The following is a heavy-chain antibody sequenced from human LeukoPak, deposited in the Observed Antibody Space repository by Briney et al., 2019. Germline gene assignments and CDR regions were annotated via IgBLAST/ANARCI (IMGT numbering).Heavy chain of an antibody. J-gene: IGHJ4*02. CDR3: ARGSGDY. CDR2: IKPDGSEK. V-gene: IGHV3-7*04. CDR1: GLTFSGDW. Sequence: GSLRLSCAASGLTFSGDWMNWVRQAPGKGLEWVANIKPDGSEKYYVDSVKGRFTISRDNAKNSLYLQMTSLRAEDTAVYYCARGSGDYSGQGTLVTVSS.